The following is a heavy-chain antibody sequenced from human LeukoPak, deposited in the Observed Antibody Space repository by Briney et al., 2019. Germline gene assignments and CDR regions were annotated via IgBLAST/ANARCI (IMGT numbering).Heavy chain of an antibody. D-gene: IGHD5-12*01. CDR1: IDSFSNYH. CDR2: VNEVGGT. V-gene: IGHV4-34*01. J-gene: IGHJ4*02. Sequence: SETLSLTCAVYIDSFSNYHWNWIRQTPSKGLEWIGEVNEVGGTNISPSLRNRVILSVDTSKNQFSLKLSSVTAADTAVYYCARQRGYDRGRFDYWGQGTLVTVSS. CDR3: ARQRGYDRGRFDY.